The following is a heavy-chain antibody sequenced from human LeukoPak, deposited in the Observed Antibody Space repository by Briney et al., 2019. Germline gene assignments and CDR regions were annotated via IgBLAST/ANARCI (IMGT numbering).Heavy chain of an antibody. CDR2: ISYEGSNK. CDR3: AKDRLDEISSGCFDY. CDR1: GFTFSSYG. Sequence: GRSLRLSCAASGFTFSSYGMHWVGQAPGKGLEGVAVISYEGSNKYYADSVKGRFTISRDNSKNTLYLQMNSLRAEDTAVYCCAKDRLDEISSGCFDYWGQGTLVTVSS. J-gene: IGHJ4*02. D-gene: IGHD3-22*01. V-gene: IGHV3-30*18.